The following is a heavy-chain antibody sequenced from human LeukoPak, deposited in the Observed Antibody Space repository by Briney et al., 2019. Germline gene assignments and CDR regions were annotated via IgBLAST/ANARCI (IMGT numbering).Heavy chain of an antibody. V-gene: IGHV4-38-2*02. CDR1: GYSISSGYY. J-gene: IGHJ4*02. Sequence: PSETLSLTCTVSGYSISSGYYWGWIRQSPGKGLEWIGSIYRSGNTYYNPSLKSRVTISVDTSKNQFSLKLSSVTAADTAVYYCARGAPFDYWGQGTLVTVSS. CDR3: ARGAPFDY. CDR2: IYRSGNT.